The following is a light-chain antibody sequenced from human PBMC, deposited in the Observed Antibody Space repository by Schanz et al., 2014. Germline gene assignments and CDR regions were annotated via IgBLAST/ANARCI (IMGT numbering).Light chain of an antibody. CDR1: QSVTSTY. J-gene: IGKJ4*01. CDR3: QQYASSPPT. Sequence: EIVLTQSPGTLSLSPGERATLSCRASQSVTSTYLAWYQQKPGQAPRLLIYAASFRATGISDRFIGSGSGTDFTLTISRLEPEDFAVYYCQQYASSPPTFGGGTKV. V-gene: IGKV3-20*01. CDR2: AAS.